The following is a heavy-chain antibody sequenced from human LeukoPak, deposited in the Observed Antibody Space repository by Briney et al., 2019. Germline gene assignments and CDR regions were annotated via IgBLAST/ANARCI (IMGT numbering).Heavy chain of an antibody. J-gene: IGHJ2*01. CDR1: GGSISSGGYS. CDR2: IYHSGST. V-gene: IGHV4-30-2*01. D-gene: IGHD2-2*01. Sequence: PSETLSLTCAVSGGSISSGGYSWSWIRQPPGKGLEWIGYIYHSGSTYYNPSLKSRVTISVDRSKNQFSLKLSSVTVADTAVYYCARGPYCSSTSCFLDSAIASDWYFDLWGRGTLVTVSS. CDR3: ARGPYCSSTSCFLDSAIASDWYFDL.